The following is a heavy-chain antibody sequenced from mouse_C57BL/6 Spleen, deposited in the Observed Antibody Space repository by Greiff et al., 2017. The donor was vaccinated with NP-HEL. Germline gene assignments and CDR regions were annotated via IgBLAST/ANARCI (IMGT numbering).Heavy chain of an antibody. J-gene: IGHJ4*01. D-gene: IGHD2-4*01. Sequence: VQLQQPGAELVKPGASVKMSCKASGYTFTSYWITWVKQRPGQGLEWIGDIYPGSGSTNYNEKFKSKATLTVDTSSSTAYMQLSSLTSEDSAVYYCAREMRLRRWAMDYWGQGTSVTVSS. V-gene: IGHV1-55*01. CDR3: AREMRLRRWAMDY. CDR2: IYPGSGST. CDR1: GYTFTSYW.